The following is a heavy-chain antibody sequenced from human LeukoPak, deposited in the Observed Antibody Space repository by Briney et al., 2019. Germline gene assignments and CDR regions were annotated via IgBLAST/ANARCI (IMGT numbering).Heavy chain of an antibody. Sequence: QSSETLSLTCTVSGGSISSYYWSWIRQPAGKGLEWIGRIYTSGSTNYNPSLKSRVTISVDKSKNQFSLKLSSVTAADTAVYYCARGGAAAFDYWGLGTLVTVSS. J-gene: IGHJ4*02. CDR3: ARGGAAAFDY. CDR1: GGSISSYY. D-gene: IGHD6-13*01. CDR2: IYTSGST. V-gene: IGHV4-4*07.